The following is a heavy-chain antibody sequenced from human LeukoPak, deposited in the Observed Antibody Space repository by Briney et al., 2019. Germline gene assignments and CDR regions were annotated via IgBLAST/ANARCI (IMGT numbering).Heavy chain of an antibody. V-gene: IGHV1-69*13. CDR3: ARAYDYVWGSYRRREVYYFDY. D-gene: IGHD3-16*02. Sequence: SVKVSCKASGGTFSSYAISWVRQAPGQGLEWMGGTIPIFGTANYAQKFQGRVTITADESTSTAYMELSSLRSEDTAVYYCARAYDYVWGSYRRREVYYFDYWGQGTLVTVSS. CDR1: GGTFSSYA. CDR2: TIPIFGTA. J-gene: IGHJ4*02.